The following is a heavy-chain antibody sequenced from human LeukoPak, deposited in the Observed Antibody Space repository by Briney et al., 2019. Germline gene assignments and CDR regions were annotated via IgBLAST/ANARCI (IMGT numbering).Heavy chain of an antibody. Sequence: SVKVSCKASGDTFRSYANSWVRQAPGQGLEWMGGIIPILGTANYAQKFQGRVTITTDESTSTAYMELSSLRSEDTAVYYCAGDSVRIAALGSYWYYYMDVWGKGTTVTVSS. V-gene: IGHV1-69*05. CDR3: AGDSVRIAALGSYWYYYMDV. D-gene: IGHD6-13*01. J-gene: IGHJ6*03. CDR2: IIPILGTA. CDR1: GDTFRSYA.